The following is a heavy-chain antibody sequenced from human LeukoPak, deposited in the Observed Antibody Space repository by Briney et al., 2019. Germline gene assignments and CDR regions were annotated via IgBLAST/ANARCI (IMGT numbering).Heavy chain of an antibody. D-gene: IGHD2-8*01. V-gene: IGHV4-4*02. Sequence: PSETLSLTCGVSGGSISNTTWWSWVRQPPGQGLEWIGKISLTGLTHYNPSLECRVTMSLGKSKNQLSLNLTSVAAADTAVCYCSRENGAFCPFGYWGQGTLV. CDR1: GGSISNTTW. CDR2: ISLTGLT. J-gene: IGHJ4*02. CDR3: SRENGAFCPFGY.